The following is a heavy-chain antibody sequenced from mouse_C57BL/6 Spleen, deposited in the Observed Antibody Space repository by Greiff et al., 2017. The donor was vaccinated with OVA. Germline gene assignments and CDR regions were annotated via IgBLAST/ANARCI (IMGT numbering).Heavy chain of an antibody. D-gene: IGHD2-1*01. CDR3: ARYIYWSAMDY. Sequence: EVKLMESGGGLVQPGGSLILSCAASGFTFTDYYMSWVRQPPGKALEWLGFIRNKANGYTTEYSASVKGRFTISRDNSQSILYLQMNALRADDSATYYCARYIYWSAMDYWGQGTSLTVSS. CDR2: IRNKANGYTT. J-gene: IGHJ4*01. V-gene: IGHV7-3*01. CDR1: GFTFTDYY.